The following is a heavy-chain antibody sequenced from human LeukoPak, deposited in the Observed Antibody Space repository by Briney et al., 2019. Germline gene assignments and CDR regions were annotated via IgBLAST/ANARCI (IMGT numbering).Heavy chain of an antibody. D-gene: IGHD3-16*02. Sequence: GGSLRLSCAASGFTFSSYAMSWVRQAPGKGLEWVSAISGSGGSTYYADSVKGRFAISRDNSKNTLYLQMNSLRAEDTAVYYCAKVEHYVWGSYRPNPLGYYGMDVWGQGTTVTVSS. CDR2: ISGSGGST. CDR1: GFTFSSYA. CDR3: AKVEHYVWGSYRPNPLGYYGMDV. V-gene: IGHV3-23*01. J-gene: IGHJ6*02.